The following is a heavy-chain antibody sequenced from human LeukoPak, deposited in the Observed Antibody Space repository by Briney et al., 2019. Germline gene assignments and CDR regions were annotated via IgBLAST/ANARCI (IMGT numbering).Heavy chain of an antibody. V-gene: IGHV1-18*01. CDR3: ARDTGHIVVVVAARHSDAFAI. CDR2: ISAYNGNT. D-gene: IGHD2-15*01. CDR1: GYTFTSYG. Sequence: GASVNVSCKASGYTFTSYGISWVRQAPGQGLEWMGWISAYNGNTNYAQKLQGRVTMTTDTSTSKAYMELRRLRSDDTAVYSCARDTGHIVVVVAARHSDAFAIWGQGTMVTVSS. J-gene: IGHJ3*02.